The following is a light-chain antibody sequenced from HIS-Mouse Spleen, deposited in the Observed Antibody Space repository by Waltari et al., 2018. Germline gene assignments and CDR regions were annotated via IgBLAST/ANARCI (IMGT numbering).Light chain of an antibody. CDR2: EDS. J-gene: IGLJ3*02. Sequence: SYELTQPPSVSVSPGQTARITCSGDALPKKYAYWYQQKSGQAPVLVIYEDSNRPSGIPGRFSGSSSGTMATLTISGDQVEDEADYYCYSTDSSGNHRRVFGGGTKLTVL. CDR1: ALPKKY. V-gene: IGLV3-10*01. CDR3: YSTDSSGNHRRV.